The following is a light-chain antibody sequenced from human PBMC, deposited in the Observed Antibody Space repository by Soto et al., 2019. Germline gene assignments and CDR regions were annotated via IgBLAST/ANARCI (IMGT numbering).Light chain of an antibody. Sequence: QSVLTQPPSVSGAPGQRVTISCTGSSSNIGAGYDIHWYQQPPGTAPKLLIYGNNNRPSGVPDRFSGSKSGTSASLAITGLQAEDDADYSCQSSDRRLCRVFGTGSKVTVL. CDR2: GNN. J-gene: IGLJ1*01. V-gene: IGLV1-40*01. CDR3: QSSDRRLCRV. CDR1: SSNIGAGYD.